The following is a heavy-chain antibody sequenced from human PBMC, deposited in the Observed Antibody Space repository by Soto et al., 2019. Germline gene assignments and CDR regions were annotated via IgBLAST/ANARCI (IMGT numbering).Heavy chain of an antibody. CDR3: TRAGYDSSGYYYPTDWFDP. CDR1: GFTFGDYA. V-gene: IGHV3-49*04. J-gene: IGHJ5*02. D-gene: IGHD3-22*01. Sequence: GGSLRLSCTASGFTFGDYAMSWVRQAPGKGLEWVGFIRSKAYGGTTEYAASVKGRFTISRDDSKSIAYLQMNSLKTEDTAVYYCTRAGYDSSGYYYPTDWFDPWGQGTLVTVSS. CDR2: IRSKAYGGTT.